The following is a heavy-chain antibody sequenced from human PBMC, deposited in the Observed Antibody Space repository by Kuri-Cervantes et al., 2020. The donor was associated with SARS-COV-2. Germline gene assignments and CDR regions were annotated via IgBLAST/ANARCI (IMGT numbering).Heavy chain of an antibody. CDR2: INPSGGST. CDR3: ARVKTRGTLEY. D-gene: IGHD1-1*01. J-gene: IGHJ4*02. CDR1: GYTFSNHS. V-gene: IGHV1-46*01. Sequence: ASVKVSCKASGYTFSNHSIHWVRQAPGHGLECMGIINPSGGSTSYAQKFQGRVTMTRDTSTGTVYMELSSLRSEGTAVYYCARVKTRGTLEYWGQGTLVTVSS.